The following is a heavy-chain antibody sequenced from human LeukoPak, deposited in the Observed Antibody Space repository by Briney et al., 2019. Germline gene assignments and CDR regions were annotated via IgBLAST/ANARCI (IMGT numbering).Heavy chain of an antibody. D-gene: IGHD6-13*01. J-gene: IGHJ3*02. CDR3: ARDSIAAPALGDAFDI. V-gene: IGHV1-69*13. CDR2: IIPIFGTA. CDR1: GGTFRSYA. Sequence: ASVKVSCKASGGTFRSYAISWVRQAPGQGLEWMGGIIPIFGTANYAQKFQGRVTITADESTSTAYMELSSLRSEDTAVYYCARDSIAAPALGDAFDIWGQGTMVTVSS.